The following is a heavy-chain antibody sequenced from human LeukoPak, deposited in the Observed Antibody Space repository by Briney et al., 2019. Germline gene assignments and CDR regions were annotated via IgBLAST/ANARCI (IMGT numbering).Heavy chain of an antibody. CDR1: GFTFGDYA. CDR3: TRVVVRGVKYFFDY. V-gene: IGHV3-49*04. D-gene: IGHD3-10*01. Sequence: GGSLRLSCTASGFTFGDYAMSWVRQAPGKGLEWVGFIRSKAYGGTTEYAASVKGRFTISRDDSKSIAYLQMNSLKTEDTAVYYCTRVVVRGVKYFFDYWGQGTLVTVSS. CDR2: IRSKAYGGTT. J-gene: IGHJ4*02.